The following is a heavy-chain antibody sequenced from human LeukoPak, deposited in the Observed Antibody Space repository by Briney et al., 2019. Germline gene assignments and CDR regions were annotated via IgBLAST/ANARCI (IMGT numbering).Heavy chain of an antibody. D-gene: IGHD3-16*01. CDR1: GFTFSSYS. V-gene: IGHV3-48*01. CDR2: ISSSSSTI. CDR3: AREENYD. J-gene: IGHJ4*02. Sequence: PGGSLRLSCAASGFTFSSYSMNWVRQAPGKGLEWVSYISSSSSTIYYADSVKGRFTISRGNAKNSLYLQMNSLRAEDAAVYYCAREENYDWGQGTLVTVSS.